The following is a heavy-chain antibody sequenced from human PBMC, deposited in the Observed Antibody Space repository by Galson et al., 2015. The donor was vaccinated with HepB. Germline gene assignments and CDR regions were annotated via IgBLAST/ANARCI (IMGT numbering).Heavy chain of an antibody. Sequence: SVKVSCKASGYTFTSYGISWVRQAPGQGLEWMGWISAYNGNTNYAQKLQGRVTMTTDASTSTAYMELRSLRSDDTAVYYCARKVVWFGELDTDYWGQGTLVTVSS. V-gene: IGHV1-18*04. CDR2: ISAYNGNT. J-gene: IGHJ4*02. CDR3: ARKVVWFGELDTDY. D-gene: IGHD3-10*01. CDR1: GYTFTSYG.